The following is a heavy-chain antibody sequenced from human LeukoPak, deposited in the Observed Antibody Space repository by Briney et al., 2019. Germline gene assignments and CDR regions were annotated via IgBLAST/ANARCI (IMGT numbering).Heavy chain of an antibody. Sequence: GGSLRLSCVASGFTFNTYWMTWVRQAPGKGLEWVANIKEDGSETYYVDSVKGRCTISRDNAKKSLYLQMSSLRAEETAIYYCATTLVRQGSFTWGEGTRVSVSS. J-gene: IGHJ5*02. CDR3: ATTLVRQGSFT. D-gene: IGHD3-10*01. CDR1: GFTFNTYW. CDR2: IKEDGSET. V-gene: IGHV3-7*01.